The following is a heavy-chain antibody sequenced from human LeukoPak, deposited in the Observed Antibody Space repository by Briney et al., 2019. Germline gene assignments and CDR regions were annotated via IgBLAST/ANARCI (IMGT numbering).Heavy chain of an antibody. CDR2: LTQFFRRT. CDR1: GGSFRTYP. CDR3: ATSESGRSWDWFAP. D-gene: IGHD3-10*01. Sequence: SVKVSCKASGGSFRTYPISWVRQAPGQGLEWMGGLTQFFRRTNYTQKFQGRLTIATDESSSTAYMELSDLRSDDTAVYYCATSESGRSWDWFAPWGQGTLVTVSS. V-gene: IGHV1-69*05. J-gene: IGHJ5*02.